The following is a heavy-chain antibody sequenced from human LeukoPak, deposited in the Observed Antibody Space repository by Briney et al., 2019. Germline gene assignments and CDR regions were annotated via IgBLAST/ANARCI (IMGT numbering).Heavy chain of an antibody. D-gene: IGHD1-14*01. Sequence: ASVKVSCKASGYTFTSYGISWVRQAPGQGLEWMGWISAYNGNTNYAQKLQGRVTMSTDTSTSTAYMELRSLRSDDTAVYYCARVPTRYYYFDYWGQGTLVTVSS. CDR2: ISAYNGNT. CDR1: GYTFTSYG. CDR3: ARVPTRYYYFDY. J-gene: IGHJ4*02. V-gene: IGHV1-18*01.